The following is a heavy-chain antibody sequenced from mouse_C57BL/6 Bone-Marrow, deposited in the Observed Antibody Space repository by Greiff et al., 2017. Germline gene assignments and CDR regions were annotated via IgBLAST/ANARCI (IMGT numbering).Heavy chain of an antibody. V-gene: IGHV5-6*01. CDR2: ISSGGSYT. Sequence: EVKLMESGGDLVKPGGSLKLSCAASGFTFSSYGMSWVRQTPDKRLEWVATISSGGSYTYYPDSVKGRFTISRDNAKNTLYLQMSNLKSEDTAMYYCERHRHLRPYYYAMDYWGQGTSVTVSS. CDR3: ERHRHLRPYYYAMDY. D-gene: IGHD3-2*02. CDR1: GFTFSSYG. J-gene: IGHJ4*01.